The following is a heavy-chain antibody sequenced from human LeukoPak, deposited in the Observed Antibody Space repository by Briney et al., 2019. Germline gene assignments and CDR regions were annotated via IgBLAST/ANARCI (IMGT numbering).Heavy chain of an antibody. D-gene: IGHD1-1*01. CDR2: ISAYNGNT. CDR1: GYTFTSYG. J-gene: IGHJ4*02. CDR3: ATDQEGGYVY. Sequence: ASVKVSCKASGYTFTSYGISWVRQAPGQGLEWMGWISAYNGNTNYAQKLQGRVTMTEDTSTDTAYMELSSLRSEDTAVYYCATDQEGGYVYWGQGTLVTVSS. V-gene: IGHV1-18*01.